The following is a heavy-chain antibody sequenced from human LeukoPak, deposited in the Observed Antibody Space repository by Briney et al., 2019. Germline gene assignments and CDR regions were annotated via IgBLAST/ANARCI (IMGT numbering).Heavy chain of an antibody. D-gene: IGHD7-27*01. V-gene: IGHV3-30-3*01. Sequence: GGSLRLSCAASGFTFSSYAMHWVRQAAGKGLEWVAVISYDGSNKYYADSVKGRFTISRDNPKNTLYLQMNSLRAEDTAVYYCARERPPKLGIDYWGQGTLVTVSS. CDR3: ARERPPKLGIDY. CDR2: ISYDGSNK. J-gene: IGHJ4*02. CDR1: GFTFSSYA.